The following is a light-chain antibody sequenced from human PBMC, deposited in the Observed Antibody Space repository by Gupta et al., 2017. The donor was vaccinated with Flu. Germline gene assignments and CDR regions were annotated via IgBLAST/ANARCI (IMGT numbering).Light chain of an antibody. CDR3: QQSNSTPPT. J-gene: IGKJ4*01. V-gene: IGKV1-39*01. Sequence: PSFLSASVGDRVTITCRASQSISSYLDWYQQKPGKAPKLLIYAASTLQSGVPSRFSGSGSGTDFTLTISSLQPEDFATYYCQQSNSTPPTFGRGTXVEIK. CDR1: QSISSY. CDR2: AAS.